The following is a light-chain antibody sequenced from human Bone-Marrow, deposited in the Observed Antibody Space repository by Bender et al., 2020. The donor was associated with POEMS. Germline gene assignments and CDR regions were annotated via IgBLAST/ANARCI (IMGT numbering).Light chain of an antibody. CDR1: SSDVGSYNL. J-gene: IGLJ3*02. V-gene: IGLV2-23*01. CDR2: EGS. CDR3: QSYDNSLGGWV. Sequence: QSALTQPASLSGSPGQSITISCTGTSSDVGSYNLVSWYQQHPGKAPKLMIYEGSERPSGVSNRFSGSKSGNTASLTISGLQAEDEADYYCQSYDNSLGGWVFGGGTKLTVL.